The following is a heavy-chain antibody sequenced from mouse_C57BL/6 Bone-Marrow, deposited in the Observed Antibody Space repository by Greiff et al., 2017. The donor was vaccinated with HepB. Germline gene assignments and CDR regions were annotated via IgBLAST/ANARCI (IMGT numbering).Heavy chain of an antibody. CDR1: GYAFSSSW. CDR2: IYPGDGDT. Sequence: VMLVESGPELVKPGASVKISCKASGYAFSSSWMNWVKQRPGKGLEWIGRIYPGDGDTNYNGKFKGKATLTADKSSSTAYMQLSSLTSEDSAVYFCAIYYYGSRGEYYAMDYWGQGTSVTVSS. D-gene: IGHD1-1*01. V-gene: IGHV1-82*01. J-gene: IGHJ4*01. CDR3: AIYYYGSRGEYYAMDY.